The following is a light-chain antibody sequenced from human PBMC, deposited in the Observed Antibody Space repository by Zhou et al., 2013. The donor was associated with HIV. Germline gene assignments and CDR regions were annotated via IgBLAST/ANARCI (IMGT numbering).Light chain of an antibody. CDR1: QAISSH. CDR2: AAS. J-gene: IGKJ4*01. Sequence: DIQLTQSPSFLSASVGDRVTITCRASQAISSHLTWYQQKPGKAPKLLIYAASSLQSGVPSRFSGSGSGTEFTLTISSLQPEDFATYYCQQPDGLTFGGGTNVEIK. V-gene: IGKV1-9*01. CDR3: QQPDGLT.